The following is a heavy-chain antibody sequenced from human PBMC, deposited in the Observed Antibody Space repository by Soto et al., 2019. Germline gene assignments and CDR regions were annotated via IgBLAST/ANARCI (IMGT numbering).Heavy chain of an antibody. CDR2: IYSSGST. CDR3: ARHVAYDDSSGLAH. D-gene: IGHD3-22*01. CDR1: GGPISSSSHY. V-gene: IGHV4-39*01. J-gene: IGHJ4*02. Sequence: SETMSIIGTVSGGPISSSSHYWGRIRKPPGKGLEWIGSIYSSGSTYYNPSLKSRVTISVDTSKNQFSLKLSSVTAADTAVYYCARHVAYDDSSGLAHWGQGTLVTVSS.